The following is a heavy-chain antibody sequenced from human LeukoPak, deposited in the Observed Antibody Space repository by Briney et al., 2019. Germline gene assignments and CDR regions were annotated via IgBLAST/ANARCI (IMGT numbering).Heavy chain of an antibody. J-gene: IGHJ6*03. CDR1: GYTFTNNA. CDR3: ARSLFRFLEWSYRSYYYYYMDV. CDR2: IIPIFGTV. Sequence: GASVKVSCKTSGYTFTNNAINWVRQAPGQGLEWMGGIIPIFGTVNYAQKFQGRVTITADKSTSTAYMELSSLRSEDTAVYYCARSLFRFLEWSYRSYYYYYMDVWGKGTTVTVSS. V-gene: IGHV1-69*06. D-gene: IGHD3-3*01.